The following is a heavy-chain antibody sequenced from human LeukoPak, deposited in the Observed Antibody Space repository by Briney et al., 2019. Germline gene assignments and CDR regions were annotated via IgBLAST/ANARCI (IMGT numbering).Heavy chain of an antibody. CDR2: TSSSSSYI. CDR1: GFTFGSYS. V-gene: IGHV3-21*04. J-gene: IGHJ6*02. CDR3: AKVVPRITMVRGVIITLHRYYYGMDV. Sequence: PGGSLRLSCAASGFTFGSYSMNWVCQAPGKGLEWVSSTSSSSSYIYYADSVKGRFTISRDNSKNTLYLQMNSLRAEDTAVYYCAKVVPRITMVRGVIITLHRYYYGMDVWGQGTTVTVSS. D-gene: IGHD3-10*01.